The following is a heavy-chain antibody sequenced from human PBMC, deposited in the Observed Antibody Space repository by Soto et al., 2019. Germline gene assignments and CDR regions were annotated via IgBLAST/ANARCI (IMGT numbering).Heavy chain of an antibody. Sequence: EVQLLESGGGLGQGGGSLRLSCAASGFTFSSYTMNWVRQAPGKGLGWVSLISARGGSTYYADSVKGRFTISRDNSKNTLYLQMNSLRAEDTGVYYCVRDPTGSSWPYYFDYWGQGTLVTVSS. J-gene: IGHJ4*02. CDR3: VRDPTGSSWPYYFDY. CDR1: GFTFSSYT. V-gene: IGHV3-23*01. D-gene: IGHD6-13*01. CDR2: ISARGGST.